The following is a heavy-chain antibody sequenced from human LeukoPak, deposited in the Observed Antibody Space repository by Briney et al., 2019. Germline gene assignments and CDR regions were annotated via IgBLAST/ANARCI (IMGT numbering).Heavy chain of an antibody. D-gene: IGHD2-2*01. CDR1: GFTFSSYA. Sequence: GGSLRLSCAASGFTFSSYAMSWVRQAPGKGLEWVSAISSGGGSTYYADSVKGRFTISRDNSKNTLYLQMNSLRAEDTALYYCARLPTAINGYFDPWGQGTLVTVSS. V-gene: IGHV3-23*01. J-gene: IGHJ5*02. CDR3: ARLPTAINGYFDP. CDR2: ISSGGGST.